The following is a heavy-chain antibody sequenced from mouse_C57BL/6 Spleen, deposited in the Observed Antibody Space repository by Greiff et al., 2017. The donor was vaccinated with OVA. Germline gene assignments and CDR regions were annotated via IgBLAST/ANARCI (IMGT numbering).Heavy chain of an antibody. D-gene: IGHD1-1*02. J-gene: IGHJ4*01. CDR2: IDPETGGT. CDR3: TRGGSYLMDY. V-gene: IGHV1-15*01. CDR1: GYTFTDYE. Sequence: VQLQQSGAELVRPGASVTLSCKASGYTFTDYEMHWVKQTPVHGLEWIGAIDPETGGTAYNQKFKGKAILTADKSSSTAYMELRSLTSEDSAVYYCTRGGSYLMDYWGQGTSVTVSS.